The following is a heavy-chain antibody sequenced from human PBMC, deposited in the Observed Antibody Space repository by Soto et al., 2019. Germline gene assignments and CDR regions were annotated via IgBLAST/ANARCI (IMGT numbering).Heavy chain of an antibody. CDR1: GYTFTSYA. J-gene: IGHJ4*02. D-gene: IGHD3-22*01. CDR3: ARDHKPYYYDSSGYPTLNY. Sequence: GASVKVSCKASGYTFTSYAMHWVRQAPGQRLEWMGWINAGNGNTKYSQKFQGRVTITRDTSASTAYMELSSLRSEDTAVYYCARDHKPYYYDSSGYPTLNYWGQGTLVPSPQ. CDR2: INAGNGNT. V-gene: IGHV1-3*01.